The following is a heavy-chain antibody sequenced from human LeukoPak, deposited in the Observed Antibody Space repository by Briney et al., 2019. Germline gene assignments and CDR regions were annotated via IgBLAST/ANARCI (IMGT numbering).Heavy chain of an antibody. D-gene: IGHD3-22*01. CDR1: GGSFSGYY. CDR3: ARTRARITMIVVAPPHAFDL. Sequence: MASETLSLTCAVYGGSFSGYYWSWIRQPPGKGLEWIGEINHSGSTNYNPSLKSRVTISVDTSKNQFSLKLSSVTAADTAVYYCARTRARITMIVVAPPHAFDLWGQGTLVHVSS. CDR2: INHSGST. V-gene: IGHV4-34*01. J-gene: IGHJ3*01.